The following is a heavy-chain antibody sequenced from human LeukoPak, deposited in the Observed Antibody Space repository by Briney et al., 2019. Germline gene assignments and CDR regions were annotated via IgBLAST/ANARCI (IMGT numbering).Heavy chain of an antibody. CDR3: AKPFGSISSRSVYFDY. V-gene: IGHV3-30*18. CDR1: GFTFSSYG. J-gene: IGHJ4*02. CDR2: ISYDGSNK. Sequence: PGGSLRLSCAASGFTFSSYGMHWVRQAPGKGLEWVAVISYDGSNKYYADSVKGRFTISRDNSKNTLYLQMNSLRIEDTALYYCAKPFGSISSRSVYFDYWGQGTLVTVSS. D-gene: IGHD3-3*01.